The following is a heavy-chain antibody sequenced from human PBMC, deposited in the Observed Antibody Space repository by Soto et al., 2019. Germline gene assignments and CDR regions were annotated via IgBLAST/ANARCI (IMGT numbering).Heavy chain of an antibody. Sequence: WGSLRLSCAASGFTFFSYWIIFFRHSAGKGPEWLATIKWDASEKKYVDSVKGRFTTSRDNAKNALYLQMNSLRAEDTAVYYCAKQVVVIIYNHIDYWGQGTLVTVSS. CDR1: GFTFFSYW. CDR2: IKWDASEK. CDR3: AKQVVVIIYNHIDY. D-gene: IGHD3-22*01. J-gene: IGHJ4*02. V-gene: IGHV3-7*03.